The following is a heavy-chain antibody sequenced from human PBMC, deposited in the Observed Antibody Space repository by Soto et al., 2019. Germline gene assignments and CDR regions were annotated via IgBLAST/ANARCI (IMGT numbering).Heavy chain of an antibody. CDR3: AKNRGGYGGYEM. V-gene: IGHV3-23*01. CDR2: ISGSGGGT. J-gene: IGHJ4*02. CDR1: GFTFGTNG. D-gene: IGHD5-12*01. Sequence: EVQLLESGGGLVQPGGSLRLSCAASGFTFGTNGMSWVRQGPGKGLEWVSAISGSGGGTYYADSVKGRFTISRDNSKNTVFLQMSSLRVEDTAVYYCAKNRGGYGGYEMWGQGTLVTVSS.